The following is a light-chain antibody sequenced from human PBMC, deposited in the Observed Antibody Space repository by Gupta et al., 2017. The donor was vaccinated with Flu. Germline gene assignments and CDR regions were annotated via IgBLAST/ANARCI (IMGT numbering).Light chain of an antibody. CDR3: QQRDNCPIT. Sequence: EIVLTQSPATLSLSPGETATLSCRVSQNIDRQLAWYQQRPGEPPRLLIFDASNRATGIPARFSGSGAGTDFTLTVSSLESDDFGLYYCQQRDNCPITFGRGTKVEIK. J-gene: IGKJ4*01. V-gene: IGKV3-11*01. CDR1: QNIDRQ. CDR2: DAS.